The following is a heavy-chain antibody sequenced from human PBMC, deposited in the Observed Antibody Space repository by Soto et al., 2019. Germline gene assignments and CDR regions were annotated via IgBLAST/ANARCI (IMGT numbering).Heavy chain of an antibody. CDR3: ARDLAFGLSDY. CDR1: GYTFTSYA. Sequence: QVQLVQSGAEVKTPGASVKVSCKASGYTFTSYAIHWVRQAPGQRLEWMGWINAGNGNTKYSQKFQGRVTITRDTSASTAYMELSSLRSEDTAVYYCARDLAFGLSDYWGQGTLVTVSS. CDR2: INAGNGNT. D-gene: IGHD3-10*01. V-gene: IGHV1-3*01. J-gene: IGHJ4*02.